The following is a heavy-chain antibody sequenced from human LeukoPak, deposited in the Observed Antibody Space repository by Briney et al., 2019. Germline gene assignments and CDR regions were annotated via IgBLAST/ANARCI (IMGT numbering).Heavy chain of an antibody. D-gene: IGHD6-19*01. CDR1: GFTFSSYG. Sequence: PGGSLRLSCAASGFTFSSYGMHWVRQAPGKGLEWVAVISYDGSNKYYADSVKGRFTISRDNFKNTLYLQMNSLRAEDTAVYYCAKDQLRYSSGWYVHPIDYWGQGTLVTVSS. J-gene: IGHJ4*02. CDR3: AKDQLRYSSGWYVHPIDY. V-gene: IGHV3-30*18. CDR2: ISYDGSNK.